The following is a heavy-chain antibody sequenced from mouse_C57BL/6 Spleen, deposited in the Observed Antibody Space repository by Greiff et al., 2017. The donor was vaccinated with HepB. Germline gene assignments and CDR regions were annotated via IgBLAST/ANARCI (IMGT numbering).Heavy chain of an antibody. V-gene: IGHV1-26*01. D-gene: IGHD2-4*01. CDR3: ARYYYDYDVAY. CDR1: GYTFTDYY. CDR2: INPNNGGT. J-gene: IGHJ3*01. Sequence: VQLQQSGPELVKPGASVKISCKASGYTFTDYYMNWVKQSHGKSLEWIGDINPNNGGTSYNQKFKGKATLTVDKSSSTAYMELRSLTSEDSAVYYCARYYYDYDVAYWGQGTLVTVSA.